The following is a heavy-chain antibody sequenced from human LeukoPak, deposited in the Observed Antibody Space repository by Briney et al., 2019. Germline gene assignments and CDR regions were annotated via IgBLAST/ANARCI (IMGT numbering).Heavy chain of an antibody. CDR1: GFTFDDYG. CDR2: IKQDGSEK. CDR3: ARVDYDFWSGSLNWYFDL. Sequence: GGSLRLSCAASGFTFDDYGMSWVRQAPGKGLEWVATIKQDGSEKYYVDSVKGRFTISRDNAKNSLYLQMNSLRAEDTAVYYCARVDYDFWSGSLNWYFDLWGRGTLVTVSS. V-gene: IGHV3-7*03. D-gene: IGHD3-3*01. J-gene: IGHJ2*01.